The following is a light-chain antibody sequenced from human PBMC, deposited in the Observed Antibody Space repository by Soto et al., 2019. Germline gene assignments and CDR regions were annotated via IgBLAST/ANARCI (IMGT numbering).Light chain of an antibody. Sequence: DIQMTQSPSSLSASVGDRVTITCRASQSISSYLNGYQQKPGKAPKLRIYAASSLQSGVPSRFSGSGSGTDFTLTISSLQPEDFATYYCQQSYSTPMYTFGQGTKLEIK. CDR3: QQSYSTPMYT. V-gene: IGKV1-39*01. CDR2: AAS. CDR1: QSISSY. J-gene: IGKJ2*01.